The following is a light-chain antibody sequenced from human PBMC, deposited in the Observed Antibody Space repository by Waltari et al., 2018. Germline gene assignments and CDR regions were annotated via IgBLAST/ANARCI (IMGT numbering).Light chain of an antibody. CDR1: SSDVGAYNY. CDR2: EVT. V-gene: IGLV2-8*01. CDR3: ISYAGNNKYV. Sequence: QSALTQPPSASGSPGQSVTISCTGTSSDVGAYNYVSWYQQYPDKAPKLMIYEVTKRPSGVPDRFSSSKSGNTASLTVSGLQAEDEADYYCISYAGNNKYVLGAGTKVTVL. J-gene: IGLJ1*01.